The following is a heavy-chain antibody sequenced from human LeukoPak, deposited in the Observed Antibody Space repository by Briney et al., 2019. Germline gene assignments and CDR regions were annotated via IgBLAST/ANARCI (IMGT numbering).Heavy chain of an antibody. D-gene: IGHD3-22*01. CDR1: GGSFSGYY. Sequence: SVTLSLTCAVYGGSFSGYYWSWIRQPPGKGLEWIGEINHSGSTNYNPSLKSRVTISVDTSKNQFSLKLSSVTAADTAVYYCARPNYYDSSGFPSNMYYFDYWGQGTLVTVSS. CDR2: INHSGST. V-gene: IGHV4-34*01. J-gene: IGHJ4*02. CDR3: ARPNYYDSSGFPSNMYYFDY.